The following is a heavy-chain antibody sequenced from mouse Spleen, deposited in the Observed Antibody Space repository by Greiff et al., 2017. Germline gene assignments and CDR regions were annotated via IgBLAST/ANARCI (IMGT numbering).Heavy chain of an antibody. D-gene: IGHD1-1*01. CDR1: GYSFTDYN. Sequence: VQLKESGPELVKPGASVKISCKASGYSFTDYNMNWVKQSNGKSLEWIGVINPNYGTTSYNQKFKGKATLTVDQSSSTAYMQLNSLTSEDSAVYYCARFYYCSSYGYYAMDYWGQGTSVTVSS. J-gene: IGHJ4*01. CDR3: ARFYYCSSYGYYAMDY. CDR2: INPNYGTT. V-gene: IGHV1-39*01.